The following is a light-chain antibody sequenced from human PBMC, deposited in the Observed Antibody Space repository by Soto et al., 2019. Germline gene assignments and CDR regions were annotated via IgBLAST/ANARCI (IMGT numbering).Light chain of an antibody. CDR3: VRVARRPRT. CDR1: QSLVYSDGNTY. Sequence: DIVLTQTPLSSPVTLGQPASISCRSSQSLVYSDGNTYLRGLQQRPGQPPSPLNYQLSNHFSGVPDRFSGRGAGNDFPLEISTVEAEDVGVYSCVRVARRPRTFGQGTKVEIK. J-gene: IGKJ1*01. V-gene: IGKV2-24*01. CDR2: QLS.